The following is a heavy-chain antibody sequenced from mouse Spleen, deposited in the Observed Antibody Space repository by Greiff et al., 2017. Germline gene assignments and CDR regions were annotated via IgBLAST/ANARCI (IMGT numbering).Heavy chain of an antibody. CDR3: AREANWDLGH. V-gene: IGHV1-39*01. D-gene: IGHD4-1*01. CDR2: ISSNYGTI. Sequence: VQLQQSGPELVKPGASVKISCKASGYSLTDYNMNWVKQSNGKSLEWIGVISSNYGTISYDQKLKGKATLTVDQSYSTAYMQLNSLTSEDPAVYYCAREANWDLGHWGQGTTLTISS. J-gene: IGHJ2*01. CDR1: GYSLTDYN.